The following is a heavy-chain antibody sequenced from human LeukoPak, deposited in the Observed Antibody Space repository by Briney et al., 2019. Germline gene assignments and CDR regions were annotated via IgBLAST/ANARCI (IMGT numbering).Heavy chain of an antibody. D-gene: IGHD2-2*01. CDR3: ARDSGPYLIDY. J-gene: IGHJ4*02. CDR1: GGSISSGSYY. V-gene: IGHV4-61*02. Sequence: SQTLSLTCTVSGGSISSGSYYWSWIRQPAGKGLEWIGRIYTSGSTNYNPSLKSRVTISVDTSKNQFSLKLSSVTAADTAVYYCARDSGPYLIDYWGQGTLVTVSS. CDR2: IYTSGST.